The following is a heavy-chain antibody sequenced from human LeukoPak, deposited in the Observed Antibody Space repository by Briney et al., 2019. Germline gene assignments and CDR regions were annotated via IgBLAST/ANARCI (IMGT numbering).Heavy chain of an antibody. V-gene: IGHV4-30-4*08. D-gene: IGHD5-24*01. CDR1: GGSISSGDYY. J-gene: IGHJ4*02. Sequence: SQTLSLTCTVSGGSISSGDYYWSWIRQPPGKGLEWIGYIYYSGSTYYNPSLKSRVTISVDTSKNQFSLKLSSVTAADTAVYYCARERGGYISFDYWGQGTLVTVSS. CDR3: ARERGGYISFDY. CDR2: IYYSGST.